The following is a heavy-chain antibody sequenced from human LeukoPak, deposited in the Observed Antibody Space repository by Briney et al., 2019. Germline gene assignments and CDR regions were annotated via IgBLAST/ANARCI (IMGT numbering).Heavy chain of an antibody. CDR3: ARLALNYGGNGAPDY. Sequence: ASETLSLTCTVSGGSISSYYWSWIRQPPGKGLEWIGYIYYSGSTNYNPSLKSRVTISVDTSKNQFSLELSSVTAADTAVYYCARLALNYGGNGAPDYWGQGTLVTVSS. J-gene: IGHJ4*02. CDR1: GGSISSYY. CDR2: IYYSGST. D-gene: IGHD4-23*01. V-gene: IGHV4-59*12.